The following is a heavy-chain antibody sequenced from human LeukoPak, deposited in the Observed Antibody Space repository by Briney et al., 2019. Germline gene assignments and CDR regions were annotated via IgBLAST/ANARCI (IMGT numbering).Heavy chain of an antibody. V-gene: IGHV3-30-3*01. J-gene: IGHJ4*02. CDR2: ISYDGSNK. Sequence: QPGRSLRLSCAASGFTFSSYAMHWVRQAPGKGLEWVAVISYDGSNKYYADSVKGRFTISRDNSKNTLYLQMNSLRAEDTAVYYCAREDSSPLGSGYYYTPNFDYWGQGTLVTVSS. D-gene: IGHD3-22*01. CDR1: GFTFSSYA. CDR3: AREDSSPLGSGYYYTPNFDY.